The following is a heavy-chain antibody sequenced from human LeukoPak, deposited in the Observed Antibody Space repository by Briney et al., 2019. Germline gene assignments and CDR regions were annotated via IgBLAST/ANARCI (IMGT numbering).Heavy chain of an antibody. CDR3: ASTNCSRSSCFGANWFDP. CDR1: GASIGSGDYY. D-gene: IGHD2-2*01. J-gene: IGHJ5*02. CDR2: IYYSGST. V-gene: IGHV4-30-4*08. Sequence: SQTLSLTCTVSGASIGSGDYYWSWIRQPPGTGLEWIGSIYYSGSTFHYNPSLKSRVAISIDTSKNQFSLSLSSVTAADTAVYYCASTNCSRSSCFGANWFDPWGQGTLVTVSS.